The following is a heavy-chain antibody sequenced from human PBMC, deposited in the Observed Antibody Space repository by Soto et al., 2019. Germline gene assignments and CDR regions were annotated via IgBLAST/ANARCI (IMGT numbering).Heavy chain of an antibody. CDR1: GGTFSSYT. Sequence: QVQLVQSGAEVKKPGSSVKVSCKASGGTFSSYTISWMRQAPGHGLEWMGRIMPILGIANYAQKYQGRATITANKSTRTAYMERSSLGSEETAVYYCAGDEGTAMVDFDYWGQGTLVTVSS. J-gene: IGHJ4*02. CDR3: AGDEGTAMVDFDY. V-gene: IGHV1-69*08. CDR2: IMPILGIA. D-gene: IGHD5-18*01.